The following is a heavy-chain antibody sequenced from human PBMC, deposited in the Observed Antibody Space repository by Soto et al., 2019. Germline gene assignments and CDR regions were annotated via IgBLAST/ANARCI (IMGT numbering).Heavy chain of an antibody. D-gene: IGHD2-21*01. CDR1: GFTFSNYA. V-gene: IGHV3-23*01. Sequence: EVQMLESGGGVVRPGGSLRLSCIASGFTFSNYAMSWVRQAPGKGLEWVSTISDNGANTFIGDSMKDHFDISRDNSKNTVFLHVSTVRAEDTAIYHCARAIGADFFDYWGQGTRVTVSS. CDR3: ARAIGADFFDY. J-gene: IGHJ4*02. CDR2: ISDNGANT.